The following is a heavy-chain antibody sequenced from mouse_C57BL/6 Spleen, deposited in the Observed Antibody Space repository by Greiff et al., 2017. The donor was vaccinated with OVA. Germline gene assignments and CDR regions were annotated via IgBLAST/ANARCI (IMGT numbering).Heavy chain of an antibody. J-gene: IGHJ1*03. Sequence: VQLKESGGGLVKPGGSLKLSCAASGFTFSSYAMSWVRQTPEKRLEWVATISDGGSYTYYPDNVKGRFTISRDNAKNNLYLQMSHLKSEDTAMYYCAREFITTVVRYFDVWGTGTTVTVSS. CDR3: AREFITTVVRYFDV. CDR2: ISDGGSYT. V-gene: IGHV5-4*01. CDR1: GFTFSSYA. D-gene: IGHD1-1*01.